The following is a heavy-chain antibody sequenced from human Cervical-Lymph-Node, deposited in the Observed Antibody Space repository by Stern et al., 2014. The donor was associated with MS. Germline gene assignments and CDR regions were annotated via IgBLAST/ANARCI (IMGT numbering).Heavy chain of an antibody. V-gene: IGHV1-2*02. CDR2: INPSSGDT. Sequence: QDQLVQSGAEVKKPGASVKVSCKTSGYTFTDHHLHWVRQAPGQGLEWMGWINPSSGDTNYAQKFQGRVTVTRDTSISTVYMELSSLKSDDTAVYFCARGTLADPWGQGTLVTVSS. CDR3: ARGTLADP. CDR1: GYTFTDHH. J-gene: IGHJ5*02. D-gene: IGHD3-10*01.